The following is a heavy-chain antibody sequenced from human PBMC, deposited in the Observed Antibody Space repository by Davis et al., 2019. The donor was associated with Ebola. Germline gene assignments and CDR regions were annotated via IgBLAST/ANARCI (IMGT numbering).Heavy chain of an antibody. CDR1: GFTFSNYG. Sequence: GESLKISCTSSGFTFSNYGMHWVRQAPGKGLEWLAVVWYDGTNEFYSDSVRGRFTISRDNSKKTLYLQINSLRAEDTAVYYCTRDFDWHDGSWGQGTLVTVSS. D-gene: IGHD3-9*01. CDR2: VWYDGTNE. CDR3: TRDFDWHDGS. J-gene: IGHJ5*02. V-gene: IGHV3-33*01.